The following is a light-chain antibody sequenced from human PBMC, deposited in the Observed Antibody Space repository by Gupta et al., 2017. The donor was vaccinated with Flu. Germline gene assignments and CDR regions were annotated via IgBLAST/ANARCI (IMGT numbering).Light chain of an antibody. CDR3: YSYTSSSKVV. J-gene: IGLJ2*01. CDR1: SSDVGGYNY. V-gene: IGLV2-14*01. Sequence: QSALTQPASVSGSPGQSLTISCTGTSSDVGGYNYVSWYQQHPGKPPTLIIYEVSNRPAGVADRFSASKSGNTASLTISGRQAEDEADYYCYSYTSSSKVVFGGGTKLTVL. CDR2: EVS.